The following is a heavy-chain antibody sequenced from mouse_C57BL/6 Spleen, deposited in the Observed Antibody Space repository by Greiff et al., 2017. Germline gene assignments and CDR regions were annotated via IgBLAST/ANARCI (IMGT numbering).Heavy chain of an antibody. CDR1: GYSFTGYY. J-gene: IGHJ3*01. Sequence: VQLQQSGPELVKPGASVKISCKASGYSFTGYYLNWVKQSPEKSLEWIGEINPSTGGTTYNQKFKAKATLTVDKSSSTAYMQLKRLTSEDSAVYYCARSGGLRPFAYWGQGTLVTVAA. V-gene: IGHV1-42*01. CDR3: ARSGGLRPFAY. CDR2: INPSTGGT. D-gene: IGHD2-4*01.